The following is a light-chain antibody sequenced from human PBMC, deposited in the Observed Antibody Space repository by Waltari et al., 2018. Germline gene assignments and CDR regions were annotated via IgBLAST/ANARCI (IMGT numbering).Light chain of an antibody. V-gene: IGKV3-15*01. J-gene: IGKJ2*01. CDR2: GAS. Sequence: EIVMTQSPATLSVSPGERATLSCRATQSVTNKVAWYQQRPGQAPRLLIYGASTRAPGIPARFSGSGSGTEFTLTISRLESEDFAVYYCQQYNNLPRTFGQGTKLDIK. CDR3: QQYNNLPRT. CDR1: QSVTNK.